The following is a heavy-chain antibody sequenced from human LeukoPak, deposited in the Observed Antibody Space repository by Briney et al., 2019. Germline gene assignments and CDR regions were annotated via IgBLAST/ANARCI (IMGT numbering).Heavy chain of an antibody. CDR3: ARGKVATINWFDP. Sequence: SETLSLTCAIYGGSFSGYYWSWIRQPPGKGLEWIGEINHSGSTNYNPSLKSRVTISVDTSKNQFSLRLSSVTAADTAVYYCARGKVATINWFDPWGQGTLVTVPS. D-gene: IGHD5-24*01. CDR1: GGSFSGYY. V-gene: IGHV4-34*01. J-gene: IGHJ5*02. CDR2: INHSGST.